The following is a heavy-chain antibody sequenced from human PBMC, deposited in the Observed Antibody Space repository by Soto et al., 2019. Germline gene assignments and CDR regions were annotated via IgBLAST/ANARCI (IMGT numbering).Heavy chain of an antibody. CDR3: AIRAISRSGYVDFDY. D-gene: IGHD5-12*01. V-gene: IGHV1-46*01. J-gene: IGHJ4*02. CDR1: GYTFTSYY. CDR2: INPSGGST. Sequence: ASVKVSCKASGYTFTSYYMHWVRQAPGQGLEWMGIINPSGGSTSYAQKFQGRVTMTRDTSTSTVYVELSSLRSDDTAVYYCAIRAISRSGYVDFDYWGQGTLVTVSS.